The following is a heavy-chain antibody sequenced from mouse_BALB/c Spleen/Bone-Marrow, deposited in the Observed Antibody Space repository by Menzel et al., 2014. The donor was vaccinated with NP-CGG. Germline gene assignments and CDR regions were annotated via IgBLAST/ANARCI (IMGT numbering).Heavy chain of an antibody. V-gene: IGHV2-9*02. CDR2: IWAGGST. D-gene: IGHD1-1*01. CDR1: EFSLTSYG. J-gene: IGHJ3*01. CDR3: ARGGSSRAWFAY. Sequence: VMLVESGPGLVSPSQRLSITCTVSEFSLTSYGLHWVRQPPGKGLEWLGVIWAGGSTNYNSALMSRLSISKDNSKSXVFLKMNSLQTDDTAMYYCARGGSSRAWFAYWGQGTLVTVSA.